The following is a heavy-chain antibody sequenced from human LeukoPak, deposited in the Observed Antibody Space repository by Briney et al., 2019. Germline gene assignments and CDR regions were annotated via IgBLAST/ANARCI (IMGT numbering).Heavy chain of an antibody. J-gene: IGHJ6*03. Sequence: GGSLRLSCAASGFAFTNYGMNWVRQAPGKGLEWVSGISGSGSSTYYAASVRGRFTISRDSSKNTVFLQMSSLRAEDTAAYYCAKGPNSDFWSGYSHYMDVWGKGTTAIVSS. CDR1: GFAFTNYG. V-gene: IGHV3-23*01. CDR2: ISGSGSST. D-gene: IGHD3-3*01. CDR3: AKGPNSDFWSGYSHYMDV.